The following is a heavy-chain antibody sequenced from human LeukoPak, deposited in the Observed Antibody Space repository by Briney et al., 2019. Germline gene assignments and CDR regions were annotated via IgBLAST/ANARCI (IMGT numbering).Heavy chain of an antibody. J-gene: IGHJ5*02. V-gene: IGHV4-59*01. CDR1: GGSISSYY. CDR2: IYYSGST. CDR3: ARQSPNNWFDP. Sequence: SETLSLTCTVSGGSISSYYWSWIRQPPGKGLEWIGYIYYSGSTNYNPPLKSRVTISVDTSKNQFSLKLSSVTAADTAVYYCARQSPNNWFDPWGQGTLVTVSS.